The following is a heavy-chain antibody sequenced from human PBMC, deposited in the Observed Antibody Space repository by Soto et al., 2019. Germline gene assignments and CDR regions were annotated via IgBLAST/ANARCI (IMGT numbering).Heavy chain of an antibody. V-gene: IGHV3-74*03. CDR1: GFSFSSHW. CDR2: INSDGSDT. CDR3: TSSGGHSAMNAFYF. D-gene: IGHD2-2*01. Sequence: DVQLVESGGGSAQPGGSLTLSCEASGFSFSSHWMHWVRQAPGMGLMWVSRINSDGSDTMYADSVKGRFTISRDNAKDTVSLQMKGLRAEDPGLYYCTSSGGHSAMNAFYFWGQGAMVTVSS. J-gene: IGHJ3*01.